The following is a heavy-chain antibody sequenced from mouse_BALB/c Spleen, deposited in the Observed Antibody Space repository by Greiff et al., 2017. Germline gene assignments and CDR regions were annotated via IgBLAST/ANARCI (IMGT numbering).Heavy chain of an antibody. J-gene: IGHJ2*01. D-gene: IGHD2-1*01. Sequence: QVQLKQSGPELVKPGASVRISCKASGYTFTSYCIHWVKQRPGQGLEWIGWIYPGDVNTKYNEKVKGKATLTADKSSSTAYMQLSSLTSEDSAVYYCARRGYGNSYYFDDWGQGTTLTVSS. V-gene: IGHV1S56*01. CDR1: GYTFTSYC. CDR2: IYPGDVNT. CDR3: ARRGYGNSYYFDD.